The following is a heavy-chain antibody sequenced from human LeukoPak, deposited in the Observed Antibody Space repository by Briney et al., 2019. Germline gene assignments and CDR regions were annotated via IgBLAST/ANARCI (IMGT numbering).Heavy chain of an antibody. J-gene: IGHJ5*02. Sequence: GALRLSCAASGFTFSSYAMSWVRQAPGKGLEWVSAISGSGGSTHYAHSVKGRFTISRDNSKNTLYLQMNSLRAEDAAVYYCAKDLWPQGLGWAVDPWGQGTLVTVSS. CDR3: AKDLWPQGLGWAVDP. D-gene: IGHD2/OR15-2a*01. CDR1: GFTFSSYA. CDR2: ISGSGGST. V-gene: IGHV3-23*01.